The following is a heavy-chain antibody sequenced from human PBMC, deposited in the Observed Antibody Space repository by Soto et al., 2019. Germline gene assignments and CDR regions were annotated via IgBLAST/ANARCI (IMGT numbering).Heavy chain of an antibody. V-gene: IGHV3-13*01. J-gene: IGHJ4*02. CDR3: ARSPQYSSSWYYFDY. D-gene: IGHD6-13*01. CDR2: IGTAGDT. Sequence: EVQLVESGGGLVQPGGSLGLSCAASGFTFSSYDMHWVRQATGKGLEWVSAIGTAGDTYYPGSVKGRFTISRENAKNSLYLQMNSLRAEDTAVYYCARSPQYSSSWYYFDYWGQGTLVTVSS. CDR1: GFTFSSYD.